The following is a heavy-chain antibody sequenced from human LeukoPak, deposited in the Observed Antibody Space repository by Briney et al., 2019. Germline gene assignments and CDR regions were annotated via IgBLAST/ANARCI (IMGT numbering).Heavy chain of an antibody. V-gene: IGHV4-38-2*01. CDR3: ARHYILWWVLSALDI. CDR1: GYSISSGYY. Sequence: PAETLSLTCAVSGYSISSGYYWGWIRHPPVKGLGWIGSIYRSWSAYSIPSLKGRVTLSLDRSKNQYSLKLSSVIAADTAVDYCARHYILWWVLSALDIWGQGTMVTVSS. D-gene: IGHD2-21*01. J-gene: IGHJ3*02. CDR2: IYRSWSA.